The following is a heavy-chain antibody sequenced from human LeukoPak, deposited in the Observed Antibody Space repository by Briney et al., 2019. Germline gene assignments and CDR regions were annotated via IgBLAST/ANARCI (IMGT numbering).Heavy chain of an antibody. Sequence: PSETLSLTCAVYGGSFSGYYWSWIRQPRGKGLEWIGEINHSGSTNYNPSLKSRVTISVDTSKNQFSLKLSSVTAADTAVYYCARGRSGGTVDYWGQGTLVTVSS. J-gene: IGHJ4*02. CDR1: GGSFSGYY. V-gene: IGHV4-34*01. CDR3: ARGRSGGTVDY. CDR2: INHSGST. D-gene: IGHD2-15*01.